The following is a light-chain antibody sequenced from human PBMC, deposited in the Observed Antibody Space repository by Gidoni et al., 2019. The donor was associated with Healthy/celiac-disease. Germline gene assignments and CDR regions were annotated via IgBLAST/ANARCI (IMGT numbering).Light chain of an antibody. J-gene: IGKJ3*01. CDR1: QSVSSSY. CDR3: QQYGSSPPIFT. CDR2: GAS. Sequence: EIVLTQSPGTLSLSPGERATLSCRASQSVSSSYLAWYQQKPGQAPRLLIYGASSRATGIPDRFSGSGSGTDFTLTISRLEPEDFAVYYCQQYGSSPPIFTFXPXTKVDIQ. V-gene: IGKV3-20*01.